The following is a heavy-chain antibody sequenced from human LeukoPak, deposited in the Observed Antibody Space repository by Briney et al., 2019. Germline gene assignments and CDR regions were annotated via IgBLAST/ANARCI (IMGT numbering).Heavy chain of an antibody. V-gene: IGHV3-48*03. D-gene: IGHD2/OR15-2a*01. CDR3: ARGFPRLDF. CDR2: ISSSGSTI. CDR1: GLTFSSYQ. J-gene: IGHJ4*02. Sequence: GGSLRLSCAASGLTFSSYQMNWVRQAPGKGLEWVSYISSSGSTIYYADSVRGRFTISRDNAKNSLYLQMNSLRAEDTAVYYCARGFPRLDFWGQGTLVTVSS.